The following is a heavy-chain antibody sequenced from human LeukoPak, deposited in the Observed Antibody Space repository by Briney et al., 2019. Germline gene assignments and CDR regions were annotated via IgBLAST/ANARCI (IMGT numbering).Heavy chain of an antibody. D-gene: IGHD4-11*01. J-gene: IGHJ4*02. Sequence: ASVKVSCKASGYTFTSYEINWVRQATGQGLEWMGWMNPNSGNTGYEQKFQGRVTITRNTSISTAYMELSSLRSEDTAVYYCARGGYSTTFFDYWGQGTLVTVSS. V-gene: IGHV1-8*03. CDR1: GYTFTSYE. CDR2: MNPNSGNT. CDR3: ARGGYSTTFFDY.